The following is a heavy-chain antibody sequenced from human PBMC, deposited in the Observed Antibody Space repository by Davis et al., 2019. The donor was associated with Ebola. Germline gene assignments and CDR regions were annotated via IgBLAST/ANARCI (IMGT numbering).Heavy chain of an antibody. CDR3: AREKLGGSSDY. J-gene: IGHJ4*02. CDR1: GYTFSGNY. Sequence: AASVKVSCKASGYTFSGNYIQWVRQAPGQGLEWMGWISAYNGNTKYAPKLQGRITMTTDTSTGTAYMELRTLRSDDTAVYYWAREKLGGSSDYWGQGTLVTVSS. D-gene: IGHD6-6*01. V-gene: IGHV1-18*04. CDR2: ISAYNGNT.